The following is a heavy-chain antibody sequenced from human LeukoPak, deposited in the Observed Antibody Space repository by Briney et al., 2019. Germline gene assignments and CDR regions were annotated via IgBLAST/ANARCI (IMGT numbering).Heavy chain of an antibody. CDR3: ARFRRITAAGGFDP. D-gene: IGHD6-13*01. V-gene: IGHV1-2*06. CDR1: GYTFTGYY. J-gene: IGHJ5*02. Sequence: GASVKVSCKASGYTFTGYYMHWVRQAPGQGLEWMGRINPNSGGANYAQKVQGRVTMPRDTSISTAYMELSRLRSDDTAVYYCARFRRITAAGGFDPWGQGTLVTVSS. CDR2: INPNSGGA.